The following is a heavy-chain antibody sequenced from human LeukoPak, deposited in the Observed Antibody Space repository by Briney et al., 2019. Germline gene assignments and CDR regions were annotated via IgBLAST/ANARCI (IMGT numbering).Heavy chain of an antibody. V-gene: IGHV1-69*13. CDR3: ARAAGRRGYYYYYSMDV. J-gene: IGHJ6*04. CDR1: GGTFSSYA. Sequence: SVKVSCKASGGTFSSYAISWVRQAPGQGLEWMGGIIPIFGTANYAQKFQGRVTITADESTSTAYMELSSLRSEDTAVYYCARAAGRRGYYYYYSMDVWGKGTTVTVSS. D-gene: IGHD6-13*01. CDR2: IIPIFGTA.